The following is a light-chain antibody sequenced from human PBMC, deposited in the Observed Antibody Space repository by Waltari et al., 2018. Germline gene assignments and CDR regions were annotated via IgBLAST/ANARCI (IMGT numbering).Light chain of an antibody. CDR2: GAS. CDR3: QHYDHGPPIT. V-gene: IGKV3D-15*01. CDR1: QSISTN. Sequence: DIVMTQSPATRSVSPGERATLSCRASQSISTNLAWYQQKPGQAPRLLIYGASIRATGIPARFSGSLSGTEFTLTICSLQSEDFAVYYCQHYDHGPPITFGQGTRLEIK. J-gene: IGKJ5*01.